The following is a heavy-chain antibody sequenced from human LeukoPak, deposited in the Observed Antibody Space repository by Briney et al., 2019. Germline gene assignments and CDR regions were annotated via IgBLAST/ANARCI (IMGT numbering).Heavy chain of an antibody. Sequence: SVKVSCKASGGTFSSYAISWVRQAPGQGLEWMGGIIPIFGTANYAQKFQGRVTITADKSTSTAYMELSSLRSEDTAVYYCARDRDRMVQGVTALFDYWGQGTLVTVSS. V-gene: IGHV1-69*06. CDR2: IIPIFGTA. CDR3: ARDRDRMVQGVTALFDY. D-gene: IGHD3-10*01. CDR1: GGTFSSYA. J-gene: IGHJ4*02.